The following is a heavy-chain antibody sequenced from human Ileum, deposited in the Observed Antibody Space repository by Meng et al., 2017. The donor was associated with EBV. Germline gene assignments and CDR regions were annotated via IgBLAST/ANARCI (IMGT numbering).Heavy chain of an antibody. Sequence: EVQLLESXXGLVEPGGSLRLSCAASGFTLSGYAMTWVRQAPGKGLEWVSRSSPSGASTKYADSVTGRFTISRDNSKNTLYLQMNSLRAEDTAVYHCAKETTGYSYGDYWGQGTLVTVST. CDR1: GFTLSGYA. CDR3: AKETTGYSYGDY. J-gene: IGHJ4*02. D-gene: IGHD5-18*01. V-gene: IGHV3-23*01. CDR2: SSPSGAST.